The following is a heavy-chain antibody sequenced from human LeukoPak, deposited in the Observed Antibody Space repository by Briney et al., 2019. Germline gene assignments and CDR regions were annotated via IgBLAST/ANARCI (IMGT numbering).Heavy chain of an antibody. Sequence: SETLSLTCTVSGGSISSYYWSWVRQPPGKGLEWIGYIYYRGSTNYNPSLTSRVTITVDPSKNQISLKLSSVTAADTAVYYCARGGSQLEYCSGGSCYVTGSFDIWGQGTMVTVSS. CDR1: GGSISSYY. D-gene: IGHD2-15*01. CDR2: IYYRGST. V-gene: IGHV4-59*01. CDR3: ARGGSQLEYCSGGSCYVTGSFDI. J-gene: IGHJ3*02.